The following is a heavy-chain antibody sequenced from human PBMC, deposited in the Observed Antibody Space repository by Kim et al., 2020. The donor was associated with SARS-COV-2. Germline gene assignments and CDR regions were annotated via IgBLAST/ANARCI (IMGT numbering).Heavy chain of an antibody. D-gene: IGHD3-10*01. CDR2: INHSGST. CDR1: GGSFSGYY. Sequence: SETLSLTCAVYGGSFSGYYWSWIRQPPGKGLEWVGEINHSGSTNYNTSFKSRVTILVDTSKNHYTLTLSPVTGADAAVYYCTRSGPTRWFDPWGQGTLVTVSS. CDR3: TRSGPTRWFDP. V-gene: IGHV4-34*01. J-gene: IGHJ5*02.